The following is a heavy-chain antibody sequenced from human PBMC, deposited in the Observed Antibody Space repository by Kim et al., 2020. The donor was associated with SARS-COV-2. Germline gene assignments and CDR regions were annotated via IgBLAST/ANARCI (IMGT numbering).Heavy chain of an antibody. Sequence: SETLSLICAVSGGSISSGGYSWSWIRQPPGKGLEWIGYIYHSGSTYYNPSLKSRVTISVDRSKNQFSLKLSSVTAADTAVYYCAREFWSGASHWFDPWG. D-gene: IGHD3-3*01. CDR1: GGSISSGGYS. J-gene: IGHJ5*02. CDR2: IYHSGST. CDR3: AREFWSGASHWFDP. V-gene: IGHV4-30-2*01.